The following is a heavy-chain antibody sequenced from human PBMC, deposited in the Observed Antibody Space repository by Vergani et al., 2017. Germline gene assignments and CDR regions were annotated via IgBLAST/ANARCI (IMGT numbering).Heavy chain of an antibody. Sequence: EVQLVESGGGLVKPGGSLRLSCAASGFTFSSYSMNWVRQAPGKGLEWVSSISSSSSYIYYADSVKGRFTISRDNAKNSLYLQMNSLRAEDTAVYYCASWLVVAAYDYWGQGTLVTVSS. CDR1: GFTFSSYS. J-gene: IGHJ4*02. CDR2: ISSSSSYI. V-gene: IGHV3-21*01. CDR3: ASWLVVAAYDY. D-gene: IGHD2-15*01.